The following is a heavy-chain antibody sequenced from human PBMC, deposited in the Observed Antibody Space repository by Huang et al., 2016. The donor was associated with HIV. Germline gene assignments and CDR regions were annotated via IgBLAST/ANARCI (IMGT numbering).Heavy chain of an antibody. CDR1: GFPFCTYN. J-gene: IGHJ3*02. V-gene: IGHV3-48*01. D-gene: IGHD3-10*01. CDR2: ITGSRGSI. Sequence: EVQLMESGGGLVQPGGSLRLSCAASGFPFCTYNMNWVRHAPGKGLEWVSYITGSRGSIYYADSVKGRFTISRDNAKNSLYLQMNSLSAEDTAVYYCARFGSYYYGSGSYLDAFDIWGQGTMVTVSS. CDR3: ARFGSYYYGSGSYLDAFDI.